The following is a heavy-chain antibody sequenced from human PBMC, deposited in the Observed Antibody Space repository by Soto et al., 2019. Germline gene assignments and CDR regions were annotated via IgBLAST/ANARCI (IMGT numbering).Heavy chain of an antibody. CDR3: ARGRYGDY. D-gene: IGHD1-1*01. J-gene: IGHJ4*02. V-gene: IGHV1-18*01. CDR1: GYTFTSYG. CDR2: ISAHNGNT. Sequence: QGHLVQSGAEVKKPGASVKVSCKASGYTFTSYGITWVRQAPGQGLEWMGWISAHNGNTDYAQKLQGRVMVTRDTSTSTAYMELRSLRSDDSAVYYCARGRYGDYWGQGALVTVSS.